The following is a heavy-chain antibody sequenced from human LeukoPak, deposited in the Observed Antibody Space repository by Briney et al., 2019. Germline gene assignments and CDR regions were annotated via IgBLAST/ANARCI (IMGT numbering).Heavy chain of an antibody. Sequence: GRSLRLSCAASGFTFITYSMHWVRQAPGKGLEWVAVMSYDGSNKYYAESVKDRFTISRDNSKNTLYLQMNSLRAEDTAVYYCAKGRQKTVVGIEFDYWGQGTLVTVSS. CDR3: AKGRQKTVVGIEFDY. CDR1: GFTFITYS. CDR2: MSYDGSNK. J-gene: IGHJ4*02. V-gene: IGHV3-30*18. D-gene: IGHD6-13*01.